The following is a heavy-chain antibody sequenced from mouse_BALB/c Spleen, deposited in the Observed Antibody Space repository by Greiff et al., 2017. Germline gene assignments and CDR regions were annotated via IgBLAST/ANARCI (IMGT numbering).Heavy chain of an antibody. CDR3: AIGNYGNPFAY. J-gene: IGHJ3*01. CDR2: IWSGGST. Sequence: QVQLKESGPGLVQPSQSLSITCTVSGFSLTSYGVHWVRQSPGKGLEWLGVIWSGGSTDYNAAFISRLSISKDNSKSQVFLKMNSLQTDDTARYYCAIGNYGNPFAYWGQGTLVTVSA. CDR1: GFSLTSYG. V-gene: IGHV2-2*01. D-gene: IGHD2-1*01.